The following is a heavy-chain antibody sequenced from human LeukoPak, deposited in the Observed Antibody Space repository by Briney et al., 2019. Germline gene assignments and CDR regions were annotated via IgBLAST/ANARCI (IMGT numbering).Heavy chain of an antibody. J-gene: IGHJ4*02. Sequence: GASVKVSCKASGYTFTGYYMHWVRQAPGQGLEWMGWINPNSGGTNYAQKFQGRVTMTRDTSISTAYMELSRLRSDDTAVYYCARDRAVGATTPGDWGQGTLVTVSS. CDR1: GYTFTGYY. CDR2: INPNSGGT. D-gene: IGHD1-26*01. CDR3: ARDRAVGATTPGD. V-gene: IGHV1-2*02.